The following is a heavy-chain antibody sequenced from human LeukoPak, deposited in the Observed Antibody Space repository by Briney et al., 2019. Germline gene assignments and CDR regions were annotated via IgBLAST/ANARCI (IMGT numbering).Heavy chain of an antibody. CDR1: GFTLITYG. J-gene: IGHJ4*02. Sequence: GSLRLSCAASGFTLITYGMHWVRQAPGKGLEWVSFIQYGQNHQSYADSVKGRFSISRDTSENTLYLEMSNLRREDTAVYYCARDYGLGSYAFDYWGQGTLVTVSS. CDR2: IQYGQNHQ. V-gene: IGHV3-30*02. CDR3: ARDYGLGSYAFDY. D-gene: IGHD3-10*01.